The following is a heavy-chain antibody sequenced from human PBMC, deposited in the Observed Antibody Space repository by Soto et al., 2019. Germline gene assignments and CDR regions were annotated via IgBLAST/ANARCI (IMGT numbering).Heavy chain of an antibody. J-gene: IGHJ4*02. CDR3: TRHHPHHYDSSGYFDY. CDR2: IFYTGRT. Sequence: QLQMQEPGPGLVKPSETLSLTCTVSDGSISTSSYYWGWIRQSPGKGLEGIGTIFYTGRTYYNPSLESRVTLSVDTSKYQFSLPLTSVTAADTAVYYCTRHHPHHYDSSGYFDYWGQGTLVTVS. D-gene: IGHD3-22*01. V-gene: IGHV4-39*01. CDR1: DGSISTSSYY.